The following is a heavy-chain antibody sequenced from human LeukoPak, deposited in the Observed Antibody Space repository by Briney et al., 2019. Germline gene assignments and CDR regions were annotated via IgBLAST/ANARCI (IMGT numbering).Heavy chain of an antibody. CDR2: ISYDGNDE. D-gene: IGHD2-2*01. J-gene: IGHJ1*01. CDR3: ARGPMDCSSTSCSPFHH. V-gene: IGHV3-30-3*01. Sequence: GGSLRLSCAASGFTFSDYAIHWVRQAPGKGLEWMAIISYDGNDENYADSVEGRFTISRDNSKNALYLQMNSLRTEDTAVYYCARGPMDCSSTSCSPFHHWGQGTLVTVSS. CDR1: GFTFSDYA.